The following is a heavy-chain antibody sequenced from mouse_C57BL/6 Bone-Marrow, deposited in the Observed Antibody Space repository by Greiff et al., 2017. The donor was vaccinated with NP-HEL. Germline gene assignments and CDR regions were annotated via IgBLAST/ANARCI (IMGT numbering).Heavy chain of an antibody. CDR3: ASNWMAWFAY. CDR1: GFSLTSYG. Sequence: QVQLQQSGPGLVQPSQSLSITCTASGFSLTSYGVHWVRQSPGKGLEWLGVIWSGGSSDYYAAFISRLSTSKDNSKSQVFFTMNSQQADDAAIYYCASNWMAWFAYWGQGTLVTVSA. D-gene: IGHD2-3*01. J-gene: IGHJ3*01. V-gene: IGHV2-2*01. CDR2: IWSGGSS.